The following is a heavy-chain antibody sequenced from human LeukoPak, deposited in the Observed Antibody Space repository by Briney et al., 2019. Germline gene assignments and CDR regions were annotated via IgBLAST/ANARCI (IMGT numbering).Heavy chain of an antibody. D-gene: IGHD6-19*01. Sequence: GGSLRLSCAASGFTFDDYAMHWVRQAPGEGLEWVSGISWNSGSIGYADSVKGRFTISRDNAKNSLYLQMNSLRAEDTAVYYCARDGGSAWFFRYWGQGTLVTVSS. J-gene: IGHJ4*02. CDR2: ISWNSGSI. CDR1: GFTFDDYA. CDR3: ARDGGSAWFFRY. V-gene: IGHV3-9*01.